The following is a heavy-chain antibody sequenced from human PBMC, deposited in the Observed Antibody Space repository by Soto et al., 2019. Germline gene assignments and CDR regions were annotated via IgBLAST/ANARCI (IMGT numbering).Heavy chain of an antibody. J-gene: IGHJ5*02. CDR2: ISGDGSRA. CDR3: ARAKGVLGARLENWSDP. D-gene: IGHD1-26*01. V-gene: IGHV3-74*01. CDR1: GFTFSNHW. Sequence: EVQVVESGGGLVQPGGSLRLSCVASGFTFSNHWMHWVRQAPGKGPVWISRISGDGSRADYADSVKGRFTISRDNGKNPLYRQMTGLGAEDTAVYRCARAKGVLGARLENWSDPWAREPWSSSPQ.